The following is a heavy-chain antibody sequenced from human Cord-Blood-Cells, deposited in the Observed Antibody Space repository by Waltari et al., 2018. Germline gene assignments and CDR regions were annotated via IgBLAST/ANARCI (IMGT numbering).Heavy chain of an antibody. Sequence: EVQLVESGGGLIQPGGSLRLSCAASGFTVSSNYMSWVRQAPGKGLEWVSVIYSGVSTYYADSVKGRFTISRDNSKNTLYLQMNSLRAEDTAVYYCAREPPSGSNWFDPWGQGTLVTVSS. CDR3: AREPPSGSNWFDP. V-gene: IGHV3-53*01. D-gene: IGHD3-10*01. CDR2: IYSGVST. CDR1: GFTVSSNY. J-gene: IGHJ5*02.